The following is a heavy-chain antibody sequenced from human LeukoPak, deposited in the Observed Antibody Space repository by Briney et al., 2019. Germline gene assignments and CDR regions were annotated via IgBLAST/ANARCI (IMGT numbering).Heavy chain of an antibody. Sequence: SETLSLTCTVSGGSISSSSYYWGWIRQPPGKGLEWIGSIYYSGSTYYNPSLKSRVTISVDTSKNQFSLKLSSVTAADTAVYYCASQYYYDSSGYYGTGSFFDYWGQGTLVTVSS. V-gene: IGHV4-39*01. D-gene: IGHD3-22*01. CDR2: IYYSGST. CDR1: GGSISSSSYY. CDR3: ASQYYYDSSGYYGTGSFFDY. J-gene: IGHJ4*02.